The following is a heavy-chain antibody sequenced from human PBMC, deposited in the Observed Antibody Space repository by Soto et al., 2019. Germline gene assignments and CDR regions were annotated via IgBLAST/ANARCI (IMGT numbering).Heavy chain of an antibody. CDR3: ARVVVVAATTIGYYYYYYYMDV. CDR1: GFSLITARMC. J-gene: IGHJ6*03. V-gene: IGHV2-26*01. D-gene: IGHD2-15*01. CDR2: IFSNDEK. Sequence: SGRTLVNPKETLTLTCTVSGFSLITARMCVSWMLRPPGKALECLAHIFSNDEKSYSTSLKSRLTISKDTSKSQVVLTMTNMEPVDTATYYCARVVVVAATTIGYYYYYYYMDVWGKGTTVTVSS.